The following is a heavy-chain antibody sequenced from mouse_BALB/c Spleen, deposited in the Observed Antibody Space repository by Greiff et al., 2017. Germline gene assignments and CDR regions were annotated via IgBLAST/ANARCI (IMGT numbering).Heavy chain of an antibody. D-gene: IGHD2-4*01. CDR2: IRNKANGYTT. Sequence: DVMLVESGGGLVQPGGSLRLSCATSGFTFTDYYMSWVRQPPGKALEWLGFIRNKANGYTTEYSASVKGRFTISRDNSQSILYLQMNTLRAEDSATYYCARAAYDYDDYWGQGTTLTVSS. CDR1: GFTFTDYY. J-gene: IGHJ2*01. CDR3: ARAAYDYDDY. V-gene: IGHV7-3*02.